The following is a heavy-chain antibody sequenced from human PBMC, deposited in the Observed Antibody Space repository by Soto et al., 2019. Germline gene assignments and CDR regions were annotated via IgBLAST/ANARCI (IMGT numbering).Heavy chain of an antibody. J-gene: IGHJ6*02. D-gene: IGHD3-16*01. CDR1: GDTISSGNKY. Sequence: SETLSLTCTVSGDTISSGNKYWSWIRQPPGKGLEWIGYIYSSGSTYYNPSLKSRLSISLHTSDNQFSLKFDSVTDADSAVYYCARVPSPFDYYYAMDVWGHGTTVTSP. CDR3: ARVPSPFDYYYAMDV. V-gene: IGHV4-30-4*01. CDR2: IYSSGST.